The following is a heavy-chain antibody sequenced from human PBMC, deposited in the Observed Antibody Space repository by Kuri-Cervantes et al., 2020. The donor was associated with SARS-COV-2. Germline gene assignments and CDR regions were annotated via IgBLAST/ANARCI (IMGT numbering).Heavy chain of an antibody. Sequence: GGSLRLSCAASGFTFSSYSMNWVRQAPGKGLEWVSYISSSSSTIYYADSVKGRFTISRDNAKNSLYLQMNSLRDEDTAVYYCASMVRGNYGMDVWGQGTTVTVSS. D-gene: IGHD3-10*01. J-gene: IGHJ6*02. V-gene: IGHV3-48*02. CDR2: ISSSSSTI. CDR1: GFTFSSYS. CDR3: ASMVRGNYGMDV.